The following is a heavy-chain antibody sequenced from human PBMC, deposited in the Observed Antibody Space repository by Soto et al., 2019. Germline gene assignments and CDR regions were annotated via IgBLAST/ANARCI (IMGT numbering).Heavy chain of an antibody. CDR1: GYTLTSYG. J-gene: IGHJ4*02. CDR3: ARANGDYYFDY. Sequence: QVQLVQSGAEVKKPGASVKVSCNASGYTLTSYGISWVRQAPGQGLEWMGWISTYKGDTHYAQKLQGRVTLTTDTSTSTAYMELRSLRSDDTAVYYCARANGDYYFDYWGQGTLVTVST. D-gene: IGHD4-17*01. CDR2: ISTYKGDT. V-gene: IGHV1-18*01.